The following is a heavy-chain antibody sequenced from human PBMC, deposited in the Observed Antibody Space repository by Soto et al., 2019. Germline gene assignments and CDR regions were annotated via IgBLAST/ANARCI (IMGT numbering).Heavy chain of an antibody. Sequence: QVQLQESGPGLVKPSQTLSLTCTVSGGSISSGNYYWSWIRQPPGKGLEWIGFISYSGSAHYNPSLKSRVNMSVDTSKKQFSLNLSFVTAADTAVYYCATMGTPATGLYYLDFWGQGTLFTVSS. D-gene: IGHD1-26*01. J-gene: IGHJ4*02. CDR2: ISYSGSA. CDR3: ATMGTPATGLYYLDF. CDR1: GGSISSGNYY. V-gene: IGHV4-30-4*01.